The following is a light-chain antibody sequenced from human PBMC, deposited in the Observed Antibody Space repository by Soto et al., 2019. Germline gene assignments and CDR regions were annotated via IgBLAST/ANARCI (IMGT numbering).Light chain of an antibody. CDR2: DAS. CDR1: QSISSS. J-gene: IGKJ4*01. V-gene: IGKV1-39*01. CDR3: QQSYGSPLT. Sequence: DIQMTQSPSSLSASIGDRVTITCRASQSISSSLSWYQQNPGKAPKLLTYDASILQSGVPSRFSGSGSGTDFTLTISSLQPEDFATYYCQQSYGSPLTFGGGTKVEIK.